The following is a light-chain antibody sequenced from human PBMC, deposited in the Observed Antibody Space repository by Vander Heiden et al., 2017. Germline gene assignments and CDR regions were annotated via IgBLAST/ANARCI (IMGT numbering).Light chain of an antibody. V-gene: IGKV3-11*01. CDR1: QSLSTY. CDR3: QQRTNWPLT. Sequence: EIVLTQSPATLSLSPGERATLSCRASQSLSTYLAWYQHKPGRAPRLLIYDASNRAPGIPARFSASGSGTDFTLTISGLEPEDFALYYCQQRTNWPLTFGGGTRVEIK. J-gene: IGKJ4*01. CDR2: DAS.